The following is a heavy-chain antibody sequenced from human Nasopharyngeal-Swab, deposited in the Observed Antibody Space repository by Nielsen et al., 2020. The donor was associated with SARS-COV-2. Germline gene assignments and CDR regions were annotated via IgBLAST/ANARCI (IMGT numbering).Heavy chain of an antibody. D-gene: IGHD3-22*01. Sequence: SETLSLTCAVYGGSFSGYYWSWIRQPPGKGLEWIGYIYYSGSTNYNPSLKSRVTISVDTSKNQFSLKLSSVTAADTAVYYCARGGDYYDSYYYYGMDVWGQGTTVTVSS. CDR1: GGSFSGYY. V-gene: IGHV4-59*01. CDR2: IYYSGST. J-gene: IGHJ6*02. CDR3: ARGGDYYDSYYYYGMDV.